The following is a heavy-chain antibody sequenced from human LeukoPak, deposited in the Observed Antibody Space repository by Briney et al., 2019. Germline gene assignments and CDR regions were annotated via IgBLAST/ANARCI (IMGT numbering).Heavy chain of an antibody. J-gene: IGHJ4*02. D-gene: IGHD5-18*01. V-gene: IGHV3-23*01. CDR3: ARGRGYSYGSWHY. Sequence: GGSLRLSCPASGFTFSSYAMSWVRQAPGKGLEWVSAISGSGGITYYADSVKGRFTISRDNSKNTLYLQMNSLRAEDTAVYYCARGRGYSYGSWHYWGQGTLVTVSS. CDR1: GFTFSSYA. CDR2: ISGSGGIT.